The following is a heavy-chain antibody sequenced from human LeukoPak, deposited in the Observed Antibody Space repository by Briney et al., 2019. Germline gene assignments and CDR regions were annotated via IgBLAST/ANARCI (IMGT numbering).Heavy chain of an antibody. CDR2: ISAYNGNT. CDR3: ASAGIDRWELLTHAYDI. D-gene: IGHD4-23*01. J-gene: IGHJ3*02. Sequence: ASVKVSCKASGYTFTSYGIGWVRQAPGQGLEWMGWISAYNGNTNYAQKFQGRVTLTTDTSTSTAYMELRSLRSDDTAVYYCASAGIDRWELLTHAYDIWGQGTMVTVSS. CDR1: GYTFTSYG. V-gene: IGHV1-18*01.